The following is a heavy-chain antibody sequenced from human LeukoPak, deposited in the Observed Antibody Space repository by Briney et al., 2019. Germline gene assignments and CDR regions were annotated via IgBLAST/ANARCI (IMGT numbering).Heavy chain of an antibody. CDR1: GGSISSSSYY. J-gene: IGHJ4*02. D-gene: IGHD3-10*01. CDR2: IYYSGST. Sequence: SETLSLTCTVSGGSISSSSYYWGWIRQPPGKGLEWIGSIYYSGSTYYNPSLKGRVTISVDTSKNQFSLKLSSVTAADTAVYYCARGGWFGETALDYWGQGTLVTVSS. V-gene: IGHV4-39*01. CDR3: ARGGWFGETALDY.